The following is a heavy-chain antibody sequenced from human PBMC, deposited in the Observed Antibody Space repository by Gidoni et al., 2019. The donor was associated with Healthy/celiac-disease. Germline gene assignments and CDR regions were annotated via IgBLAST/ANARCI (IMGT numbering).Heavy chain of an antibody. V-gene: IGHV4-34*01. Sequence: QVQLPQWGAGLLKPSETLSLTCAVYGGSFSGYYWRWIRQPPGKGLEWIGEINHSGSTNYNPSLKSRVTISVDTSKNQFSLKLSSVTAADTAVYYCARGGGVEGVALLSNPNWFDPWGQGTLVTVSS. D-gene: IGHD3-16*01. CDR3: ARGGGVEGVALLSNPNWFDP. CDR1: GGSFSGYY. CDR2: INHSGST. J-gene: IGHJ5*02.